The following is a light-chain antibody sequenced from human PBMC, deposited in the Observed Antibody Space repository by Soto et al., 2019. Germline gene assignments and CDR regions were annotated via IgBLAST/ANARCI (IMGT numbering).Light chain of an antibody. CDR2: GAS. CDR3: QQYGSSPYT. V-gene: IGKV3-20*01. J-gene: IGKJ2*01. CDR1: QSVSSSY. Sequence: EIVLTQSPGTLSLSPGERATLSCRASQSVSSSYLAWYQQKPGQAPRLLIYGASSMATGIPDRFSGSGSGTDFTLTISRLEPEDFAVSYCQQYGSSPYTFGQGTKLEIK.